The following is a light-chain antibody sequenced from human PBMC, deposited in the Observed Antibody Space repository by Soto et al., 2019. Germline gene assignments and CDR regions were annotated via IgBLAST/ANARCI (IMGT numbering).Light chain of an antibody. CDR2: DVS. CDR3: CSYAGRYTYV. J-gene: IGLJ1*01. Sequence: QSVLTQPPSASGFPGQSVTISCTGTSSDVGYYDYVSWYQQHPGKAPKLVIYDVSKRPSGVPDRFSGSKSGNTASLTISGLQSEDEADYYCCSYAGRYTYVFGTGTKVTVL. CDR1: SSDVGYYDY. V-gene: IGLV2-11*01.